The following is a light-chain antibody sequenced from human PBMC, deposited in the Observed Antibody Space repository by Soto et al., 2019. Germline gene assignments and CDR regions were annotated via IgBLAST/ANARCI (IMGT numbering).Light chain of an antibody. CDR3: QQYGSSPKT. CDR2: GAS. Sequence: EIVLTQSPGTLSLSPGERATLSCRASQSVSSSYLAWYQQKPGQAPRLLIYGASSRATGSPDRFSGSGSGTDFTLTISRLEPADFAVYYCQQYGSSPKTFGPGTKVDIK. V-gene: IGKV3-20*01. J-gene: IGKJ3*01. CDR1: QSVSSSY.